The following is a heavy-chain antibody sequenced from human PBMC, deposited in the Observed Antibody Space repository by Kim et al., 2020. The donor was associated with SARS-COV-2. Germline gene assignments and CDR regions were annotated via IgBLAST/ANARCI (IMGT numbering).Heavy chain of an antibody. V-gene: IGHV4-39*01. J-gene: IGHJ4*02. D-gene: IGHD6-19*01. CDR3: ARLQYGFRIAVAPDPFDY. Sequence: SETLSLTCTVSGGSISSSSYYWGWIRQPPGKGLEWIGSIYYSGSTYYNPSLKSRVTISVDTSKNQFSLKLSSVTAADTAVYYCARLQYGFRIAVAPDPFDYWGQGILVTVSS. CDR1: GGSISSSSYY. CDR2: IYYSGST.